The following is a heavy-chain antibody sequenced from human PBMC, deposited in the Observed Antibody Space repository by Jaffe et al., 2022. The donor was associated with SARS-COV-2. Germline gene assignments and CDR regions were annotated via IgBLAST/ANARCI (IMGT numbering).Heavy chain of an antibody. CDR1: GFTFNSYV. Sequence: EVQLVESGGGLVQPGGSLRLSCAASGFTFNSYVMSWVRQAPGKGLEWVSANSGSGESSYYADSVKGRFTISRDNSKNTLSLQMSSLRAEDTAVYYCAKRGGAYGSRSYNYYYLDVWGKGTTVTVSS. V-gene: IGHV3-23*04. D-gene: IGHD3-10*01. CDR2: NSGSGESS. J-gene: IGHJ6*03. CDR3: AKRGGAYGSRSYNYYYLDV.